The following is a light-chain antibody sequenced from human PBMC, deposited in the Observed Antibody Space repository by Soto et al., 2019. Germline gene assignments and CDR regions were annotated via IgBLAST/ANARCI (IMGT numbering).Light chain of an antibody. V-gene: IGKV3-15*01. CDR3: QQYIDWPPYT. CDR1: QTVSRS. CDR2: GAS. J-gene: IGKJ2*01. Sequence: EVVLTQSPATLSVSPGERATLSCRASQTVSRSLAWYQQKPGQAPRLLIYGASTRATGMPGRFSGSGSGTDFTLTISSLQSEDFAVYYCQQYIDWPPYTFGQGTKVDIK.